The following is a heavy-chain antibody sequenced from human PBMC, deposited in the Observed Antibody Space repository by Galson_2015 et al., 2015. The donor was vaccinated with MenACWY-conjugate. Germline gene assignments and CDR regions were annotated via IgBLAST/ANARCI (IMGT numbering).Heavy chain of an antibody. CDR3: ARGYTNTYTSPGY. CDR1: GYTFTSYA. Sequence: SVKVSCKASGYTFTSYAMHWVRQAPGQRLEWMGWINAGNGNTKYSQKFQGRVTITRDTSASTAYMELSSLRSEDTAVYYCARGYTNTYTSPGYWGQGTLVTVSS. V-gene: IGHV1-3*01. CDR2: INAGNGNT. D-gene: IGHD2-2*02. J-gene: IGHJ4*02.